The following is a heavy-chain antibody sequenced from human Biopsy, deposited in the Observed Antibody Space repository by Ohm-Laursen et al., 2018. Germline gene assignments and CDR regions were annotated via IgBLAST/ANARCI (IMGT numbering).Heavy chain of an antibody. CDR3: ARDSSRRAREGGMDV. D-gene: IGHD6-6*01. J-gene: IGHJ6*02. V-gene: IGHV3-21*01. CDR2: INETSSHI. CDR1: GFSVSSYD. Sequence: SLRLSCAASGFSVSSYDMNWVRQAPGKGLEWNSYINETSSHIYDADSLRGRSTVARDIAKNSLYLQVNSLRVEDTAVYYCARDSSRRAREGGMDVWGQGTTVTVSS.